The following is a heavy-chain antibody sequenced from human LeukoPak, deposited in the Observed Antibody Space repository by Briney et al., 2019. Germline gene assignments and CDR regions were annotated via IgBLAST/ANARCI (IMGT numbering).Heavy chain of an antibody. Sequence: SETLSLTCTVSGGSISSYYWSWIRQPAGKGPEWIGRIYTSGSTDYKPSLKSRVTISVDTSKNQFSLKLSSVTAADTAVYYCARGLSYGHDYWGQGTLVTVSS. D-gene: IGHD5-18*01. CDR1: GGSISSYY. CDR2: IYTSGST. CDR3: ARGLSYGHDY. V-gene: IGHV4-4*07. J-gene: IGHJ4*02.